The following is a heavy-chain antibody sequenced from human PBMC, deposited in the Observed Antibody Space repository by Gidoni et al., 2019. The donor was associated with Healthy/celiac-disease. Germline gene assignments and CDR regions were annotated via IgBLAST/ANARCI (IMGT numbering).Heavy chain of an antibody. CDR3: ARQGRDVYNWFDP. CDR1: GYSISSGYS. J-gene: IGHJ5*02. D-gene: IGHD2-21*02. CDR2: IYHSGST. V-gene: IGHV4-38-2*01. Sequence: QVQLQESGPGLVKPSETLSLTCGVSGYSISSGYSWGWIRQPPGKRLEWIGNIYHSGSTGYNPSLKSRVTISLDTSKNQFSLKLSSVTAADTALYYCARQGRDVYNWFDPWGQGTLVTVSS.